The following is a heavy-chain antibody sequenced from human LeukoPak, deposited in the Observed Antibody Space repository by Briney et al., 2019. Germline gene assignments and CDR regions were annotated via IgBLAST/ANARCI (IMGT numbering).Heavy chain of an antibody. D-gene: IGHD5-24*01. V-gene: IGHV1-69*05. CDR2: IIPIFGTA. Sequence: GSSVKVSCKASGGTFSSYAISWVRQAPGQGLEWTGGIIPIFGTANYAQKFQGRVTITTDESASTAYMELSSLRSEDTAVYYCAEPRGDGYNGLAYWGQGTLVTVSS. J-gene: IGHJ4*02. CDR3: AEPRGDGYNGLAY. CDR1: GGTFSSYA.